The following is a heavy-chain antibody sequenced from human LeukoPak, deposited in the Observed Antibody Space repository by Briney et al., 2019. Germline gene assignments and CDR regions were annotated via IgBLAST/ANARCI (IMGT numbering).Heavy chain of an antibody. CDR1: GYTFTSYD. CDR3: AREWSYCSSTSCYYYFDY. D-gene: IGHD2-2*01. Sequence: ASVKVSCKASGYTFTSYDINWVRQATGQGLEWMGWMNPNSGNTGYAQKFQGRVTITADKSTSTAYMELSSLRSEDTAVYYCAREWSYCSSTSCYYYFDYWGQGTLVTVSS. CDR2: MNPNSGNT. J-gene: IGHJ4*02. V-gene: IGHV1-8*01.